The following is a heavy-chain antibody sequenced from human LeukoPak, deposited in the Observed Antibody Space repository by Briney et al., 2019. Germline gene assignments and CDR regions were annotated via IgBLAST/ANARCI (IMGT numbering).Heavy chain of an antibody. D-gene: IGHD6-13*01. CDR1: GFTFSSYN. CDR3: ARDVGAGMAAAFDF. V-gene: IGHV3-21*01. CDR2: ISYTGTYI. Sequence: GGSRTLSWAASGFTFSSYNMNWVRQAPGKGLEWVSLISYTGTYISYADSVKGRFTISRDNAKNSLYLQMNSLRAEDTAVFYCARDVGAGMAAAFDFWGQGTPVTVSS. J-gene: IGHJ4*02.